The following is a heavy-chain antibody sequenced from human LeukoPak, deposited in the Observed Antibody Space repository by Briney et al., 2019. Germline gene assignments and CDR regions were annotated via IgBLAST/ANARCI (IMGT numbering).Heavy chain of an antibody. Sequence: GESLKISCKGSGYSFTSYWIGWVRQMPGKGLEWMGIIYPGDSDTRYSPSFQGQVTISADKSISTAYLQWSSLRASDTAMYYCARAITVRSRPTGFDPWGQGTLVTVSS. D-gene: IGHD4-17*01. J-gene: IGHJ5*02. CDR3: ARAITVRSRPTGFDP. CDR2: IYPGDSDT. V-gene: IGHV5-51*01. CDR1: GYSFTSYW.